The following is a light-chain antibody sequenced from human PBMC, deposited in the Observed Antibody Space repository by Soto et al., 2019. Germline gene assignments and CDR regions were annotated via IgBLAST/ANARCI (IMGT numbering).Light chain of an antibody. CDR3: QQYNSYST. CDR1: QSISSW. Sequence: DIQMTQSPSTLSASVGDRVTITCRASQSISSWLAWYQQKPGKAPKLLIYKASSLESGVPSRFSGRGSGTEFTLTISSLQPDDFGTFYCQQYNSYSTFGQGTKVEIK. J-gene: IGKJ1*01. CDR2: KAS. V-gene: IGKV1-5*03.